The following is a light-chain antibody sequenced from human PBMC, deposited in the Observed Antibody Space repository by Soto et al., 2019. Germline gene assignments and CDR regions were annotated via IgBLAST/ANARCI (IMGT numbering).Light chain of an antibody. Sequence: EIVLTQSPGTLSLSPGERATLSCRASQSVTSSYLVWYQQKPGQAPRLLIYDASNRATGIPDRFSGSGSGTDFTLTISRLEPEDFAVYYCQQYGSSPPLTFGGGTKVDIK. CDR2: DAS. CDR1: QSVTSSY. V-gene: IGKV3-20*01. J-gene: IGKJ4*01. CDR3: QQYGSSPPLT.